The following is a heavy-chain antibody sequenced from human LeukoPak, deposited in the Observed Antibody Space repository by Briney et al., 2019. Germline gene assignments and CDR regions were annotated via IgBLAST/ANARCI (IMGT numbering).Heavy chain of an antibody. J-gene: IGHJ4*02. V-gene: IGHV1-69*05. Sequence: SVKVSCKASGGTFSSYAISWVRQAPGQGLEWMGRIIPIFGTANYAQKFQGRVTITTDESTSTAYIELSSLRSDDTAVYYCARDWVDILTGYDDFDYWGQGTLVTVSS. CDR2: IIPIFGTA. D-gene: IGHD3-9*01. CDR3: ARDWVDILTGYDDFDY. CDR1: GGTFSSYA.